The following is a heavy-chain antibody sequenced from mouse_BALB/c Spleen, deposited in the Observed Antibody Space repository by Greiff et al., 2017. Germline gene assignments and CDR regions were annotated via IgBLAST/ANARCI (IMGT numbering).Heavy chain of an antibody. V-gene: IGHV14-3*02. CDR2: IDPANGNT. D-gene: IGHD1-1*01. J-gene: IGHJ2*01. CDR3: TRGDYYGSSYYLDY. CDR1: GFNIKDTY. Sequence: EVQLQQSGAELVKPGASVKLSCTASGFNIKDTYMHWVKQRPEQGLEWIGRIDPANGNTKYDPKFQGKATITADTSSNTAYLQLSSLTSEETAVYYCTRGDYYGSSYYLDYWGQGTTLTVSS.